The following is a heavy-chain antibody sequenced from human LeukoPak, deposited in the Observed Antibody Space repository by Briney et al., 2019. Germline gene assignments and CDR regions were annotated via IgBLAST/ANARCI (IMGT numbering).Heavy chain of an antibody. CDR2: IYYSGST. J-gene: IGHJ4*02. Sequence: SETLSLTCTVSGGSISSSSYYWGWIRQPPGKGLEWIGSIYYSGSTYYNPSLKSRVTISVNTSKNQFSLKLSSVTAADTAVYYCATPKLLWFGELFNWGQGTLVTVSS. CDR1: GGSISSSSYY. D-gene: IGHD3-10*01. CDR3: ATPKLLWFGELFN. V-gene: IGHV4-39*01.